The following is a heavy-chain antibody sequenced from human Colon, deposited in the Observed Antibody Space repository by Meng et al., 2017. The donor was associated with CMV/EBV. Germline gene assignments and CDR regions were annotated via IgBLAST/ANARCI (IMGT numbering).Heavy chain of an antibody. D-gene: IGHD2-2*02. V-gene: IGHV1-69*05. CDR2: IIPIFGTA. Sequence: FSSYAISWVRQAPGQGLEWMGGIIPIFGTANYAQKFQGRVTITTDESTSTAYMELSSLRSEDTAVYYCARVSCSSTSCYTGIFYFDYWGQGTLVTVSS. J-gene: IGHJ4*02. CDR3: ARVSCSSTSCYTGIFYFDY. CDR1: FSSYA.